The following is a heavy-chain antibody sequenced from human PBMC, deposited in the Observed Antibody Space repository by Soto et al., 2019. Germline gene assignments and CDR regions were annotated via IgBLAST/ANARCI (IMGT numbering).Heavy chain of an antibody. Sequence: QVQLQQWGAGLLKPSETLSLTCPVYGGSFSGYYWSWIRQPPGKGLEWIGEINHSGSTNYNPSLKSRVTISVDTSKNQFSLKLSSVTAADTAVYYCARGVLRYFDWLSRFDYWGQGTLVTVSS. CDR1: GGSFSGYY. V-gene: IGHV4-34*01. J-gene: IGHJ4*02. D-gene: IGHD3-9*01. CDR3: ARGVLRYFDWLSRFDY. CDR2: INHSGST.